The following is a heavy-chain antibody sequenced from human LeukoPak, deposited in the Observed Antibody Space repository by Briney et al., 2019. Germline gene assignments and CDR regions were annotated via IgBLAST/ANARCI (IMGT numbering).Heavy chain of an antibody. CDR2: ISSSGSTI. Sequence: GGSLRLSCAASGFTFSDYYMSWIRQAPGKGLEWVSYISSSGSTIYYADSVKGRFTISRDNAKNSLYLQMNSLRAEDTAVYYCARFPRNPDYYDSSGFYYYYGMDVWGQGTTVTVSS. J-gene: IGHJ6*02. CDR3: ARFPRNPDYYDSSGFYYYYGMDV. CDR1: GFTFSDYY. V-gene: IGHV3-11*01. D-gene: IGHD3-22*01.